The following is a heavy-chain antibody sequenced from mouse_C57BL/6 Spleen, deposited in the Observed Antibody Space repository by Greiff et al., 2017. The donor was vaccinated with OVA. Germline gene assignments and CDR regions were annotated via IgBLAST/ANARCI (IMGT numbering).Heavy chain of an antibody. J-gene: IGHJ3*01. Sequence: QVQLQQSGPELVKPGASVKISCKASGYAFSSSWMNWVKQRPGKGLEWIGRIYPGDGDTNNNGKFKGKATLTADKSSSTAYMQLSSLTSEDSAVYFCARGNWDVAYWGQGTLVTVSA. V-gene: IGHV1-82*01. D-gene: IGHD4-1*01. CDR3: ARGNWDVAY. CDR2: IYPGDGDT. CDR1: GYAFSSSW.